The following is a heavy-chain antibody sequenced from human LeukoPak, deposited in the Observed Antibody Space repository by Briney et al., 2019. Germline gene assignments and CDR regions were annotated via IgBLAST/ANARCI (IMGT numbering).Heavy chain of an antibody. CDR1: GGSFSGYY. Sequence: PSETLSLTCAVYGGSFSGYYWSWIRQPPGKGLEWIGEINHSGSTNYNPSLKSRVTISVDTSKNQFSLKLSSVTAADTAVYYCARGGNRNYYDSSGYRVGYFQHWGQGTLVTVSS. CDR2: INHSGST. CDR3: ARGGNRNYYDSSGYRVGYFQH. J-gene: IGHJ1*01. V-gene: IGHV4-34*01. D-gene: IGHD3-22*01.